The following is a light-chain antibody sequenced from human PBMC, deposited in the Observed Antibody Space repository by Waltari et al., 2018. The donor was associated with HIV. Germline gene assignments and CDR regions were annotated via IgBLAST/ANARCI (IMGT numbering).Light chain of an antibody. Sequence: NVLTHSPHSLALSLVGMATTNCQSTQRILYSSYNKNHIGWYQQKPGQPPRLLIYRASTREYGVPDRFSGSGSGTDFTLTISSLQAEDVAVDYCQQYYSSTWNFGHGTKVDIK. V-gene: IGKV4-1*01. CDR2: RAS. CDR3: QQYYSSTWN. CDR1: QRILYSSYNKNH. J-gene: IGKJ3*01.